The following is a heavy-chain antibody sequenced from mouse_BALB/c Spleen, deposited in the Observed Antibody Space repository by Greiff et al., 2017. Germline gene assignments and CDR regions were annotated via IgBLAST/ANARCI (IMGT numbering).Heavy chain of an antibody. Sequence: EVQLVESGGGLVKPGGSLKLSCAASGFTFSSYAMSWVRQTPEKRLEWVASISSGGSTYYPDSVKGRFTISRDNARNILYLQMSSLRSEDTAMYYCARGEAVYYYGSSFFDYWGQGTTLTVSS. V-gene: IGHV5-6-5*01. CDR1: GFTFSSYA. CDR3: ARGEAVYYYGSSFFDY. CDR2: ISSGGST. J-gene: IGHJ2*01. D-gene: IGHD1-1*01.